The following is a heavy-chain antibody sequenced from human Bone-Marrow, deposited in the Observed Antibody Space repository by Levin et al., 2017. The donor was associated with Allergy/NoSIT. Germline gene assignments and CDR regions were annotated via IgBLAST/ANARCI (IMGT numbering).Heavy chain of an antibody. D-gene: IGHD3-16*02. J-gene: IGHJ4*02. CDR2: TYYRSKWYN. Sequence: SQTLSLTCAISGDSVSSTSAAWNWIRQSPSRGLEWLGRTYYRSKWYNDYAVSVKSRITINPDTSKNQFSLQLNSVTPEDTAVYYCARDPRRADYDYIWGSYRYRWVYFDYWGQGTLVTVSS. CDR1: GDSVSSTSAA. CDR3: ARDPRRADYDYIWGSYRYRWVYFDY. V-gene: IGHV6-1*01.